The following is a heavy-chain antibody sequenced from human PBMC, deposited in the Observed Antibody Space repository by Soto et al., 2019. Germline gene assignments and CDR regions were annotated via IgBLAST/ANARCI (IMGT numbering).Heavy chain of an antibody. CDR1: GGSVSSSNFY. J-gene: IGHJ4*02. CDR2: IYYSGST. V-gene: IGHV4-39*01. CDR3: ARLEGLATISYYFDY. D-gene: IGHD3-9*01. Sequence: SEILSLTCTVSGGSVSSSNFYWGWVRQSPGKGLEWIGSIYYSGSTYYNPSLESRVTISVDKSKNQFSLKVISVTAADTAVYYCARLEGLATISYYFDYWGQGTLVTVSS.